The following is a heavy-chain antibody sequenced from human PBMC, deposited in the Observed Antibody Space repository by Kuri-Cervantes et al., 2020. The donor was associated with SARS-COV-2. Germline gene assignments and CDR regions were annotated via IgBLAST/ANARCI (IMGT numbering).Heavy chain of an antibody. J-gene: IGHJ4*02. V-gene: IGHV4-38-2*02. CDR3: AIVAGGMATTETYFDY. CDR2: IYHSGST. CDR1: GYSISSGYY. D-gene: IGHD5-24*01. Sequence: SETLSLTCTVSGYSISSGYYWGWIRQPAGKGLEWSVSIYHSGSTCCNPSLKSRVTISVDTSKNQFSLRLSSVNPADTPVYYFAIVAGGMATTETYFDYWGQGTLVTVSS.